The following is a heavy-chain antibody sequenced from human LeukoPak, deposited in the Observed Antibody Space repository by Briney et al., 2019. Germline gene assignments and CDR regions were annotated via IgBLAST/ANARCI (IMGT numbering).Heavy chain of an antibody. CDR3: AKAGSVYPSDAFDI. D-gene: IGHD3-16*02. V-gene: IGHV3-23*01. CDR1: GFTFSRYA. Sequence: LPWGSLRLSCAASGFTFSRYAISWVRQAPGKGLEWVSVISGIGGTTYFADSVKGRFTISRDNSKNTLYLQINSLRAEDTAVYYCAKAGSVYPSDAFDIWGQGTMVTVSS. J-gene: IGHJ3*02. CDR2: ISGIGGTT.